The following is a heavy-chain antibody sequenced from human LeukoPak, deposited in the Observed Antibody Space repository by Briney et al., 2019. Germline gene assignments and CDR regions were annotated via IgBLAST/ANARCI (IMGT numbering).Heavy chain of an antibody. CDR3: AKARRQLPRTYFDY. V-gene: IGHV3-23*01. D-gene: IGHD2-2*01. J-gene: IGHJ4*02. CDR1: GFTFSSYA. Sequence: GGSLRLSCAASGFTFSSYAMSWVRQAPGKGLEWVSAISGSGGSTYYADSVKGRFTIPRDNSKNTLYLQMNSLRAEDTAVYYCAKARRQLPRTYFDYWGQGTLVTVSS. CDR2: ISGSGGST.